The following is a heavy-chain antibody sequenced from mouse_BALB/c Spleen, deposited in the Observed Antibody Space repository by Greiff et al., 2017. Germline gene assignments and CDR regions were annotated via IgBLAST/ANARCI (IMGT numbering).Heavy chain of an antibody. CDR1: GDSITSGY. J-gene: IGHJ3*01. D-gene: IGHD2-3*01. Sequence: EVQLQESGPSLVKPSQTLSLTCSVTGDSITSGYWNWIRKFPGNKLEYMGYISYSGSTYYNPSLKSRISITRDTSKNQYYLQLNSVTTEDTATYYCARWGIYDGYYGAYWGQGTLVTVSA. CDR3: ARWGIYDGYYGAY. CDR2: ISYSGST. V-gene: IGHV3-8*02.